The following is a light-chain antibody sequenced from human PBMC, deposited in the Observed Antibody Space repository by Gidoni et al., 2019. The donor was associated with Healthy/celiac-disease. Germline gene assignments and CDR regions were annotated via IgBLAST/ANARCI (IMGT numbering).Light chain of an antibody. CDR3: QQYGSSSWT. Sequence: EIMLAQSQGTLSLSPGERATVSCRASQSVSSSYLAWHQQKPGQAPRLLIYGASSRATGIPDRFSGSGSGTDFTLTISSLEPEDFAVYYCQQYGSSSWTFGQGTKVEIK. CDR2: GAS. V-gene: IGKV3-20*01. CDR1: QSVSSSY. J-gene: IGKJ1*01.